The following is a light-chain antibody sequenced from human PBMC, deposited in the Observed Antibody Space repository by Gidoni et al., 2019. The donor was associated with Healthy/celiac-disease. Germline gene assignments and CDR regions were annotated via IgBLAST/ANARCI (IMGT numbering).Light chain of an antibody. J-gene: IGKJ5*01. V-gene: IGKV3-15*01. Sequence: EIVMTQSPAHLSVSPGERATLSCRASQSVSSNLAWYQQKPGQAPRLLIYGASTRFSGSGSGTEFTLTISSLQSEDFAVYYCQQYNNCPPITFGQGTRLEIK. CDR1: QSVSSN. CDR2: GAS. CDR3: QQYNNCPPIT.